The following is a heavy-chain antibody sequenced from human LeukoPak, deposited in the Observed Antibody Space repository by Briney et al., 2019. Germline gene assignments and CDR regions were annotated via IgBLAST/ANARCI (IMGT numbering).Heavy chain of an antibody. CDR3: ARELIARPDDYGGNGLGY. D-gene: IGHD4-23*01. CDR1: GYTFTSYG. CDR2: ISGYNGNT. J-gene: IGHJ4*02. Sequence: GASVKVSCMASGYTFTSYGISWVRPAPGQGREWMGWISGYNGNTNYVQKFQGRVSMTTDTSTSTAYMELRSLRSEDTAVYYCARELIARPDDYGGNGLGYWGQGTLVTVSS. V-gene: IGHV1-18*01.